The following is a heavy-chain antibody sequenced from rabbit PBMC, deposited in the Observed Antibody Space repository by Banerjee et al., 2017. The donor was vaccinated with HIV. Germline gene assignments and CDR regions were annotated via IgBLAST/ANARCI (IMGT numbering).Heavy chain of an antibody. Sequence: QLVESGGGLVQPGGSLKLSCKASGFDFSSYYMSWVRQAPGKGLEWIGYIDPVFGSTYYASWVNGRFSISRENTQNTVSLQLNSLTAADTATYFCAREAGSGVYKGIFNLWGPGTLVTVS. D-gene: IGHD8-1*01. CDR2: IDPVFGST. CDR3: AREAGSGVYKGIFNL. CDR1: GFDFSSYY. V-gene: IGHV1S7*01. J-gene: IGHJ4*01.